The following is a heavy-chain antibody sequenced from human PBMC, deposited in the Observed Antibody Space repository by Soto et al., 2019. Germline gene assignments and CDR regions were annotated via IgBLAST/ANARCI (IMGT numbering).Heavy chain of an antibody. CDR3: ARSSQSTVTTFGY. J-gene: IGHJ4*02. CDR2: INYSGST. V-gene: IGHV4-31*03. CDR1: GGSISSGGYY. D-gene: IGHD4-17*01. Sequence: QVQLQESGPGLVKPSQTLSLTCTVSGGSISSGGYYWSWIRQHPGKGLEWIGYINYSGSTSYNPSPKSRVTIPVDTSKNQFSLKLSSLTAADTAVYYCARSSQSTVTTFGYWGQGTLVTVSS.